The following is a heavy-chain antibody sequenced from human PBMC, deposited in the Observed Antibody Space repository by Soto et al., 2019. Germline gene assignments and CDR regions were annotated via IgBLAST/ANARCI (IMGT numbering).Heavy chain of an antibody. CDR2: INPKSGGT. V-gene: IGHV1-2*04. CDR3: ARGHSTDCSNGVCSFFYNHEMDV. CDR1: GYSSTDYH. Sequence: ASVKPSCKASGYSSTDYHIHWVRQAPGQGLEWLGRINPKSGGTSTAQKFQGWVTMTRDRSISTVYMELTRLRSDDTAVYFCARGHSTDCSNGVCSFFYNHEMDVWGQGTTVIVSS. D-gene: IGHD2-8*01. J-gene: IGHJ6*02.